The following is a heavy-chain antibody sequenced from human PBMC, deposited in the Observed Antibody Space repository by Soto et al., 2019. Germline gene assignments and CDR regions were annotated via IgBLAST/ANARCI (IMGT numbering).Heavy chain of an antibody. CDR3: ARDTGYGSGGSCYSFYC. J-gene: IGHJ4*02. D-gene: IGHD2-15*01. CDR2: IIPIVGTA. V-gene: IGHV1-69*01. Sequence: QVQLVQSGAEVKKPGSSVKVSCKASGGTFSSYAISWVRQAPGQGLEWMGGIIPIVGTANYAQKFQGRVTITADESTRTAYMELSTVRSDDTAVSYCARDTGYGSGGSCYSFYCWGQGTLVTVSS. CDR1: GGTFSSYA.